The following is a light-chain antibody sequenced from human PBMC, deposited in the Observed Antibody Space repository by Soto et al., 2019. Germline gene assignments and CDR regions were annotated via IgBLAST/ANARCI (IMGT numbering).Light chain of an antibody. J-gene: IGKJ1*01. Sequence: VMRQSPSTLSVSPGAGATLSCRASQSLTNSFIAWYQQRPGQAPRLLIYGASTRATAMPGRFSGRGCGTEFTLTISSLQSEDYAVYYCQQCRNWTRTCGQGNKVDIK. CDR2: GAS. V-gene: IGKV3-15*01. CDR1: QSLTNS. CDR3: QQCRNWTRT.